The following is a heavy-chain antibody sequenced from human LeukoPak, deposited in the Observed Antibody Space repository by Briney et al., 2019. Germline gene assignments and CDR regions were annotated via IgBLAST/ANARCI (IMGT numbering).Heavy chain of an antibody. CDR2: IYTSGST. J-gene: IGHJ4*02. V-gene: IGHV4-4*07. CDR1: GGSISSYY. D-gene: IGHD6-19*01. CDR3: ARDQAVATQRGFDY. Sequence: SETLSLTCTVSGGSISSYYWSWIRQPAGKGLEWIGRIYTSGSTNYNPSLKSRVTMSVDTSKNQFSLKLSSVTAADTAVYYCARDQAVATQRGFDYWGQGTLVTVSS.